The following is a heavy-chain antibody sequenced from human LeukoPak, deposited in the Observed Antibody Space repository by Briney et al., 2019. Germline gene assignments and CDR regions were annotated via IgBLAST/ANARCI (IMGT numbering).Heavy chain of an antibody. D-gene: IGHD2-15*01. Sequence: ASMKVSCKASGYTFTDYYMHWVRQAPGQGLEWMGWISAYNGNTNYAQKLQGRVTMTTDTSTSTAYMELRSLRSDDTAVYYCARDGAIIGYCSGGSCYSDNWFDPWGQGTLVTVSS. CDR3: ARDGAIIGYCSGGSCYSDNWFDP. CDR1: GYTFTDYY. CDR2: ISAYNGNT. V-gene: IGHV1-18*04. J-gene: IGHJ5*02.